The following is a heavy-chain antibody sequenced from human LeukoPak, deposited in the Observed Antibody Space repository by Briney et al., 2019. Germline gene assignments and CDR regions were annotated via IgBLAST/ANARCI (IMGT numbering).Heavy chain of an antibody. Sequence: SQTLSLTCTVSGDSINSGGYYWSWIRQHPGKGLEWIGYIYYSGTTYYNPSLESRVTISVDTSENQFSLKLSSVTAADTAVYYCARRGYSYGYYFDYWGQGTLVTVSS. CDR3: ARRGYSYGYYFDY. CDR1: GDSINSGGYY. D-gene: IGHD5-18*01. J-gene: IGHJ4*02. CDR2: IYYSGTT. V-gene: IGHV4-31*03.